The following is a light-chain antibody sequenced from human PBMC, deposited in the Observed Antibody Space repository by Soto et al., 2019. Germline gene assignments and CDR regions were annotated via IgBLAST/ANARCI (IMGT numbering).Light chain of an antibody. Sequence: ETVLTQSPATLSLSPGERATLACRASQSVSSYLAWYQQKPGQAPRLLMDGASTRATGVPDRFSGSGSGTDFTLTISRLEPDDFAVYHCQQYGSLSWTFGQGTKVDIK. CDR3: QQYGSLSWT. J-gene: IGKJ1*01. CDR1: QSVSSY. CDR2: GAS. V-gene: IGKV3-20*01.